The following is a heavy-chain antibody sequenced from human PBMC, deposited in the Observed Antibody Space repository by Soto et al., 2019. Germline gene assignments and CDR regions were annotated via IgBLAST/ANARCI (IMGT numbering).Heavy chain of an antibody. Sequence: ASVKVSCKASGYTFTSYDINWVRQATGQGLEWMGWMNPNSGNTGYAQKFQGRVTMTRSTSISTAYMELSSLRSEDTAVYYCARGPMTGTMIDYWGQATLVTVSS. V-gene: IGHV1-8*01. CDR2: MNPNSGNT. D-gene: IGHD1-7*01. CDR3: ARGPMTGTMIDY. CDR1: GYTFTSYD. J-gene: IGHJ4*02.